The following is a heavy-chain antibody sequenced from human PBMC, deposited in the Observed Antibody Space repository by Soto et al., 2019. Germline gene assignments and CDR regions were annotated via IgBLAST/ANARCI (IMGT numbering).Heavy chain of an antibody. CDR3: SLIVKRRSSNWFVP. J-gene: IGHJ5*02. CDR1: GYRFTSYR. V-gene: IGHV5-51*01. Sequence: ESLKILCRSSGYRFTSYRIAWVRQMPGKGLEWMGIIFPSDSDTRYSPSFQGQVTISADRSTSTVFLQWASLKASDTAVYFFSLIVKRRSSNWFVPWGQATLGTVSS. D-gene: IGHD1-26*01. CDR2: IFPSDSDT.